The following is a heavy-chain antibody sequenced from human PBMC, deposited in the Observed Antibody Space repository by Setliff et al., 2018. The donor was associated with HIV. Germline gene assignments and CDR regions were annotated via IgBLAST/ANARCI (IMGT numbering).Heavy chain of an antibody. CDR1: GGSINSGSYY. CDR2: IDTSGST. V-gene: IGHV4-61*09. D-gene: IGHD3-3*01. CDR3: ARAPYYDFWSGYFSLTNLHVFDI. J-gene: IGHJ3*02. Sequence: SETLSLTCTVSGGSINSGSYYWSWIRQPAGKGLEWIGHIDTSGSTNYNPSLKSRVTISVDTSKNQFSLKLTSVTAADTAVYYCARAPYYDFWSGYFSLTNLHVFDIWGQGTMVTVSS.